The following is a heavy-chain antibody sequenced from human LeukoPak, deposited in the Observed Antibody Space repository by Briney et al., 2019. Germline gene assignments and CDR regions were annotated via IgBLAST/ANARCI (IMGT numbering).Heavy chain of an antibody. CDR3: AKDTDLARWVDY. CDR2: ILKDATTT. V-gene: IGHV3-30*04. J-gene: IGHJ4*02. Sequence: GGSLRLSCAASGLTFSNYAIHWVRQAPGKGPGWVAVILKDATTTFYADSVRGRFTISRDNSKNTLYLQMNSLTAEDTAVYYCAKDTDLARWVDYWGQGTLVTVSS. D-gene: IGHD1-26*01. CDR1: GLTFSNYA.